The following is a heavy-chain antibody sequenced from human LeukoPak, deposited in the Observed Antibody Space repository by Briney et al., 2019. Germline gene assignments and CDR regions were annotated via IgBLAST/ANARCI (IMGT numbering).Heavy chain of an antibody. D-gene: IGHD6-19*01. CDR2: FDPEDGET. V-gene: IGHV1-24*01. CDR1: GYTLTELS. J-gene: IGHJ4*02. Sequence: ASVKVSCKVSGYTLTELSMHWVRQAPGKGLEWMGGFDPEDGETIYAQKFQGRVTMTEDTSTDTAYMELSSLRSEDTAVYYCATDSRYSSGWYSGSFDYWGQGTLVTVSS. CDR3: ATDSRYSSGWYSGSFDY.